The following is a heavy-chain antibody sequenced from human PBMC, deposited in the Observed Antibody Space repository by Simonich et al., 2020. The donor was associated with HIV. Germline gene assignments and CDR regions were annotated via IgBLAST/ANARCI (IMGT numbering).Heavy chain of an antibody. CDR3: ARRHPTTVTTPYFDY. CDR1: GGSFSGYY. J-gene: IGHJ4*02. D-gene: IGHD4-17*01. V-gene: IGHV4-34*01. CDR2: INHSGST. Sequence: QVQLQQWGAGLLKPSETLSLTCAVYGGSFSGYYWSWIRQPQGKGLEWIGEINHSGSTNYNPSLKSRVTRSVDTSKNQFSLKLSSVTAADTAVYYCARRHPTTVTTPYFDYWGQGTLVTVSS.